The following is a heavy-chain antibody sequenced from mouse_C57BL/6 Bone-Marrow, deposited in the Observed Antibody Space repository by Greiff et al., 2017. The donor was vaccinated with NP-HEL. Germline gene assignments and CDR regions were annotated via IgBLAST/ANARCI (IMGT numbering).Heavy chain of an antibody. J-gene: IGHJ4*01. CDR1: GFTFSSYT. V-gene: IGHV5-9*01. CDR3: ARGHYGSSSYYYAMDY. D-gene: IGHD1-1*01. CDR2: ISGGGGNT. Sequence: DVHLVESGGGLVKPGGSLKLSCAASGFTFSSYTMSWVRQTPEKRLEWVATISGGGGNTYYPDSVKGRFTISRDNAKNTLYLQMSSLRSEDTALYYCARGHYGSSSYYYAMDYWGQGTSVTVSS.